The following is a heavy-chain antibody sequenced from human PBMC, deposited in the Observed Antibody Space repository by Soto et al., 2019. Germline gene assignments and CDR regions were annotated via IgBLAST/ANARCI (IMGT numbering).Heavy chain of an antibody. CDR1: ECTSVHFG. D-gene: IGHD3-3*01. CDR2: ISGSGGTT. CDR3: ARGAAYYFFWGGDCDAYDYYGMDV. J-gene: IGHJ6*02. V-gene: IGHV3-20*03. Sequence: AVECTSVHFGRGRVRKKQGKGLEWVSVISGSGGTTGYADSVKGRFTISRDNAKNSLYLQMNSLRVEDTALYYCARGAAYYFFWGGDCDAYDYYGMDVWGQGTTVTVSS.